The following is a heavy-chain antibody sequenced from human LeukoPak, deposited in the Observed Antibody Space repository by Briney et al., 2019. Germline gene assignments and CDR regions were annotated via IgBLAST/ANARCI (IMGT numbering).Heavy chain of an antibody. J-gene: IGHJ5*02. V-gene: IGHV3-30-3*01. CDR1: GFTFSSYA. CDR3: ARETRYYDSSGYYIDP. CDR2: ISYDGSNK. Sequence: PGGSLRLSCAASGFTFSSYAMHWVRQAPGKGLEWVAVISYDGSNKYYADSVKGRFTISRDNSKNTLYLQMNSLRAEDTAVYYCARETRYYDSSGYYIDPWGQGTLVTVSS. D-gene: IGHD3-22*01.